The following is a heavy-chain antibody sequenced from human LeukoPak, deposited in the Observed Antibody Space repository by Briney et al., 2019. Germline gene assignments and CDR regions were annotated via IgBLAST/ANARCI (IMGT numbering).Heavy chain of an antibody. Sequence: SETLSLTCTVSGGSLNSYYWSWIRQPPGRGLEWIGSIHYSGSTSSNPSLRSRVTISVDKSKNQFSLKLSSVTAADTAVYYCAATELRYFDWLPDYWGQGTLVTVSS. D-gene: IGHD3-9*01. CDR1: GGSLNSYY. CDR3: AATELRYFDWLPDY. V-gene: IGHV4-59*01. J-gene: IGHJ4*02. CDR2: IHYSGST.